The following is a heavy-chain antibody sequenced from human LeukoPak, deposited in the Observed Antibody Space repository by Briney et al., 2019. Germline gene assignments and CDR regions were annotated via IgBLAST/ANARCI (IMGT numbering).Heavy chain of an antibody. CDR3: AKASDPGYIDY. D-gene: IGHD6-13*01. Sequence: GGSLRLSCAASGFTFSSYAMSWVRQAPGKGLEWVAVISYDGSNKYYADSVKGRFTISRDNSKNTLYLQMNSLRAEDTAVYYCAKASDPGYIDYWGQGTLVTVSS. CDR2: ISYDGSNK. V-gene: IGHV3-30*18. J-gene: IGHJ4*02. CDR1: GFTFSSYA.